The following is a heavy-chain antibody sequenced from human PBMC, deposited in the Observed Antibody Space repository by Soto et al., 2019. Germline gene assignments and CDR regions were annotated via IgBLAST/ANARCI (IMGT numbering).Heavy chain of an antibody. CDR2: IYHNGRT. CDR3: ARGTLIGSSTRNWFDP. V-gene: IGHV4-4*02. CDR1: GVPISSYDW. J-gene: IGHJ5*02. Sequence: QVHLEESGPGLVRPSGTLSLTCNVSGVPISSYDWWTWVRKTPGKGMEWIGEIYHNGRTNYTPSLKSRVSLSVDKSKNQFSLNLQSLTAADTAVYYCARGTLIGSSTRNWFDPWGQGTQVTVSS. D-gene: IGHD3-10*01.